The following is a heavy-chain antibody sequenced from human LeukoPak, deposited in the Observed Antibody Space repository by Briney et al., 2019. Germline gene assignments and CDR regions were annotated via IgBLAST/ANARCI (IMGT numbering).Heavy chain of an antibody. V-gene: IGHV4-39*01. CDR3: ARQGGTLNWFDP. CDR1: GGSISSSSYY. J-gene: IGHJ5*02. D-gene: IGHD1-7*01. CDR2: IFYSGSA. Sequence: KSSETLSLTCTVSGGSISSSSYYWGWIRQPPGKGLEWIGSIFYSGSAYYNPSLKSRVAISVDTSKNQFSLKLSSVTAADTAVYYCARQGGTLNWFDPWGQGTLVTVSS.